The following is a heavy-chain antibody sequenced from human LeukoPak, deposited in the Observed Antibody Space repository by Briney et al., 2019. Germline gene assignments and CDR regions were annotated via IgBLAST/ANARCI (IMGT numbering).Heavy chain of an antibody. CDR2: INHSGST. Sequence: SETLSLTCAVYGGSFSGYYWSWIRQPPGKGLEWIGEINHSGSTNYNPSLKSRVTISVDTSKNQFSLKLSSVTAADTAVYYCAGATTVTTPADYWGQGTLVTVSS. J-gene: IGHJ4*02. CDR3: AGATTVTTPADY. D-gene: IGHD4-17*01. CDR1: GGSFSGYY. V-gene: IGHV4-34*09.